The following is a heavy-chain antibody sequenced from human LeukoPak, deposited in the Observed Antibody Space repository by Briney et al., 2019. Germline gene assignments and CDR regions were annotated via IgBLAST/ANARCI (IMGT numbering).Heavy chain of an antibody. V-gene: IGHV3-7*01. J-gene: IGHJ4*02. D-gene: IGHD6-19*01. CDR1: GFTFSNYY. Sequence: GGSLRLSCAASGFTFSNYYMTWVRQAPGKGLEWVATIKVDGSEKHYVDSVKGRFTISRDNAKNSLFLQMNSLRAEDTAVYYCARTYSSGWLVWGQGTLVTVSS. CDR2: IKVDGSEK. CDR3: ARTYSSGWLV.